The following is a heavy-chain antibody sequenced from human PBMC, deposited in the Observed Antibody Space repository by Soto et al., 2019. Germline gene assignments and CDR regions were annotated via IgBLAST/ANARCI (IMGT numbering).Heavy chain of an antibody. CDR1: GFTFSSYA. D-gene: IGHD5-18*01. CDR3: ARDRADTAMVTSSYGMDV. CDR2: ISYDGSNK. V-gene: IGHV3-30-3*01. J-gene: IGHJ6*02. Sequence: QVQLVESGGGVVQPGRSLRLSCAASGFTFSSYAMHWVRQAPGKGLEWVAVISYDGSNKYYADSVKGRFTISRDNSKNTLYLQMNSLRAEDTAVYYCARDRADTAMVTSSYGMDVWGQGTTVTVSS.